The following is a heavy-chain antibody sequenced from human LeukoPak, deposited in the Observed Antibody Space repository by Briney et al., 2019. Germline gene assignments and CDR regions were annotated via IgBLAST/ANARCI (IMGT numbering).Heavy chain of an antibody. J-gene: IGHJ4*02. Sequence: TGGSLRLSCAASGFTFSSYDMHWVRQATGKGLEWVSAIGTAGDPYYPGSVKGRFTISRENAKNSLYLQMNSLRAGDTAVYYCAREMGRDYDILTGYTQLDNFDYWGQGTLVTVSS. CDR2: IGTAGDP. CDR3: AREMGRDYDILTGYTQLDNFDY. V-gene: IGHV3-13*05. CDR1: GFTFSSYD. D-gene: IGHD3-9*01.